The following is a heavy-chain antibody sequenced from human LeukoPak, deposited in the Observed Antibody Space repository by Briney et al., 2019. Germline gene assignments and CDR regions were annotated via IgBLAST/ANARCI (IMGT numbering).Heavy chain of an antibody. CDR3: ASSGYSGYDYYYYYYMDV. Sequence: GASVKVSCKASGYTFTSYYMHWVRQAPGQGLEWMGGIIPIFGTANYAQKFQGRVTITADKSTSTAYMELSSLRSEDTAVYYCASSGYSGYDYYYYYYMDVWGKGTTVTVSS. D-gene: IGHD5-12*01. J-gene: IGHJ6*03. V-gene: IGHV1-69*06. CDR1: GYTFTSYY. CDR2: IIPIFGTA.